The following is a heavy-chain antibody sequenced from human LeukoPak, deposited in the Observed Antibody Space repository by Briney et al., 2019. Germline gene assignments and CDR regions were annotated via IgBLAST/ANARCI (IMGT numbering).Heavy chain of an antibody. CDR2: ISGSGGST. J-gene: IGHJ4*02. Sequence: PGGSLRLSCAPSGFTFSSYAMSWVRQAPGKGLEWVSAISGSGGSTYYADSVKGRFTISRDNSKNTLYLQMNSLRAEDTAVYYCAIGGSIAARPRNWGQGTLVTVSS. D-gene: IGHD6-6*01. CDR1: GFTFSSYA. V-gene: IGHV3-23*01. CDR3: AIGGSIAARPRN.